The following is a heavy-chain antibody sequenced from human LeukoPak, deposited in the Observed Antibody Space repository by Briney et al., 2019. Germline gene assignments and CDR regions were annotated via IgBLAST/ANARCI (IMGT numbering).Heavy chain of an antibody. J-gene: IGHJ6*02. D-gene: IGHD4-17*01. Sequence: ASVKVSCKAPGGTFSSYTINWVRQAPGQGLEWMGRIISILGIENYAQKFQGRVTITADKSTSTAYMELSSLRSEDTAVYYCARVMTTVTTSQKYYCYGMDVWGQGTTVTVSS. V-gene: IGHV1-69*02. CDR1: GGTFSSYT. CDR3: ARVMTTVTTSQKYYCYGMDV. CDR2: IISILGIE.